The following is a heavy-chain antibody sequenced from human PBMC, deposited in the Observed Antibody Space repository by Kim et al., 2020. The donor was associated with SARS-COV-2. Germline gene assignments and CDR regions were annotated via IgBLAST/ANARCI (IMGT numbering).Heavy chain of an antibody. J-gene: IGHJ1*01. V-gene: IGHV3-23*01. Sequence: GGSLRLSCSASGFIFSRFDMSWVRQAPGRGLEWVSTISGSGAKTDYADSVKGRLSVSRDNSKDTLFLNMNSLRAEDTAIYYCAKTLTMGTAAAMDSWGKGILVTVSS. CDR1: GFIFSRFD. CDR2: ISGSGAKT. D-gene: IGHD2-21*02. CDR3: AKTLTMGTAAAMDS.